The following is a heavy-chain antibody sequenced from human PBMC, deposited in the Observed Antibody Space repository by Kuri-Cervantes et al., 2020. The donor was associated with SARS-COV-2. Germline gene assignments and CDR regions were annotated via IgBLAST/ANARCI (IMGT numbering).Heavy chain of an antibody. CDR2: INPNSGGT. CDR1: GYTFTGYY. V-gene: IGHV1-2*02. Sequence: ASVKVSCKASGYTFTGYYMHWVRQAPGQGLEWMGWINPNSGGTNYAQKFQGRVTITADKSTSTAYMELSSLRSEDTAVYYCARGGVGYCSSTSCYSFWAFDIWGQGTMVTVSS. CDR3: ARGGVGYCSSTSCYSFWAFDI. D-gene: IGHD2-2*02. J-gene: IGHJ3*02.